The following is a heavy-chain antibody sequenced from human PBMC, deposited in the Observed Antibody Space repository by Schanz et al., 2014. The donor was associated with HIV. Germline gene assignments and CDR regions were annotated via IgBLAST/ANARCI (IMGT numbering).Heavy chain of an antibody. CDR1: GFTFGDYP. CDR3: ARDGGEV. Sequence: EVQLVESGGGLVKPGRSLRLSCTASGFTFGDYPMSWFRQAPGKGLEWLANIKEDGIEKYYVDSVKGRFTISRDNAKNSLYLNMYSLRAEDTAVYYCARDGGEVWGQGTTVTVSS. CDR2: IKEDGIEK. V-gene: IGHV3-7*01. J-gene: IGHJ6*02. D-gene: IGHD3-16*01.